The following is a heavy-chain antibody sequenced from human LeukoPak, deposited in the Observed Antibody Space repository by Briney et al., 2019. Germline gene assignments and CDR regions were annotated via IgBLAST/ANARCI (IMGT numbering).Heavy chain of an antibody. D-gene: IGHD3-22*01. Sequence: PGGPLRLSCAASGFTFSSYSMNWVRQAPGKGLEWVSSISSSSSYVYYADSVKGRFTISRDNAKNSLYLQMNSLRAEDTAVYYCARDRLYAFDIWGQGTMVTVSS. CDR3: ARDRLYAFDI. CDR2: ISSSSSYV. CDR1: GFTFSSYS. J-gene: IGHJ3*02. V-gene: IGHV3-21*01.